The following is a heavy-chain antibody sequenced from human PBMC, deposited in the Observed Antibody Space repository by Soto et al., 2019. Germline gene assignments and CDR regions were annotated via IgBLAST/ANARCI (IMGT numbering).Heavy chain of an antibody. J-gene: IGHJ5*02. Sequence: QVQLVQSRAEVKKPGSSVKVSCKASGGTFSSYAIIWVRQAPGQGLEWMGGIIPIFGTANYAQKFQGRVTITADEYTSTAYMELSSLRSEDTAVYYCARDLTDYDFNNWFDPWGQVTLVTVSS. D-gene: IGHD3-3*01. CDR2: IIPIFGTA. CDR1: GGTFSSYA. CDR3: ARDLTDYDFNNWFDP. V-gene: IGHV1-69*01.